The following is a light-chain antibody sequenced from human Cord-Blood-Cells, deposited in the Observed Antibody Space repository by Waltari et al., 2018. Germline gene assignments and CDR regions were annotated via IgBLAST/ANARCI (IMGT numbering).Light chain of an antibody. V-gene: IGLV2-14*01. CDR2: DVS. J-gene: IGLJ2*01. Sequence: QSALTQPASVSGSPGQSITISCTGTSSDVGGYHYVSWYQQHPGKAPKLMIYDVSNRPSGVSNRFSGSKSGNTASLTISGLQAEDEADYYGSSYTSSSTPVVFGGGTKLTGL. CDR3: SSYTSSSTPVV. CDR1: SSDVGGYHY.